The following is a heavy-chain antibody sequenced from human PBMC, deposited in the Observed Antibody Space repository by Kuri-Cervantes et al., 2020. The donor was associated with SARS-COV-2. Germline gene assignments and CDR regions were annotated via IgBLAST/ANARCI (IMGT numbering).Heavy chain of an antibody. J-gene: IGHJ5*02. CDR1: GGSSSSYY. CDR2: IYYSGST. Sequence: SATLSLTCTVSGGSSSSYYWSWIRQPPGKGLEWIGYIYYSGSTNYNPSLKSRVTISVDTSKNQFSLKLSSVTAADTAVYYCARELGLTTVNWFDPWGQGTLVTVSS. CDR3: ARELGLTTVNWFDP. V-gene: IGHV4-59*01. D-gene: IGHD4-17*01.